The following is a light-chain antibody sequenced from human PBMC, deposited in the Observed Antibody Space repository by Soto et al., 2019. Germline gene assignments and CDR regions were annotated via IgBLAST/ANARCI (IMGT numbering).Light chain of an antibody. CDR2: DSN. CDR1: SSNIGSHD. J-gene: IGLJ2*01. CDR3: GTWDNSLSAGV. Sequence: QSVLTQSPSVSAAPGQTVTISCSGSSSNIGSHDVSWYEQLPGTAPKLLIYDSNKRPSGIPDRFSGSKSGTSATLYSTGLQTGDEADYYCGTWDNSLSAGVFGGGTKLTVL. V-gene: IGLV1-51*01.